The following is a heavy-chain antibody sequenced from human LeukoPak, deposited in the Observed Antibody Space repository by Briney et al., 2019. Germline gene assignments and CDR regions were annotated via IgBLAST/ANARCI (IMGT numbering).Heavy chain of an antibody. CDR2: ISYDGSNK. Sequence: PGGSLRLSCAASGFTFSSYGMHWVSQAPGKGLEWVAVISYDGSNKYYADSVKGRFTISRDNSKNTLYLQMNSLRAEDTAVYYCAKEKYSLDYWGQGTLVTVSS. V-gene: IGHV3-30*18. J-gene: IGHJ4*02. CDR3: AKEKYSLDY. D-gene: IGHD5-18*01. CDR1: GFTFSSYG.